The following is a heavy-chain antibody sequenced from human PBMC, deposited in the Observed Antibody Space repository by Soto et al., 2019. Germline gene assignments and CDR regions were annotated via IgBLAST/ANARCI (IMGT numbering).Heavy chain of an antibody. D-gene: IGHD2-15*01. CDR3: ARDRGGAILTQRNDAFDI. CDR1: GFTFNTYV. Sequence: QVQLVESGGGVVQPGRSLTLSCAASGFTFNTYVMYWVRRPPGKGLEWVAVISSDGNSKYYADSVRGRFTISRDNSNNALWLQLNSLRADDTAVYSCARDRGGAILTQRNDAFDIWGQGTLVTVSS. V-gene: IGHV3-30-3*01. CDR2: ISSDGNSK. J-gene: IGHJ3*02.